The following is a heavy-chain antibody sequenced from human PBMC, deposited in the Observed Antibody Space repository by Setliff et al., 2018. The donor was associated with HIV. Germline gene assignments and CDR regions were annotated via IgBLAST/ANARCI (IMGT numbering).Heavy chain of an antibody. CDR2: IYTSGST. CDR3: ARDSYYYDSSGYYYSDAFDI. Sequence: PSETLSLTCTVSGGSISSGSYYWSWIRQPAGKGLEWIGHIYTSGSTNYNPSLKSRVTISVDTSKNQFSLKLSSVTAADTAVYYCARDSYYYDSSGYYYSDAFDIWVQGTMVTVSS. V-gene: IGHV4-61*09. CDR1: GGSISSGSYY. D-gene: IGHD3-22*01. J-gene: IGHJ3*02.